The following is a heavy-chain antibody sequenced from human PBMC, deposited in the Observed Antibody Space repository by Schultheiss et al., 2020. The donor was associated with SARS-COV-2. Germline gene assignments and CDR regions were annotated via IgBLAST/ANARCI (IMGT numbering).Heavy chain of an antibody. V-gene: IGHV3-33*08. CDR1: GFIFSNYY. Sequence: GGSLRLSCASSGFIFSNYYMSWARLAPGKGLEWVAVIWYDGSNKYYADSVKGRFTISRDNSKNTLYLQMNSLRAEDTAVYYCARDLKRFYGMDVWGQGTTVTVSS. D-gene: IGHD1-1*01. CDR3: ARDLKRFYGMDV. CDR2: IWYDGSNK. J-gene: IGHJ6*02.